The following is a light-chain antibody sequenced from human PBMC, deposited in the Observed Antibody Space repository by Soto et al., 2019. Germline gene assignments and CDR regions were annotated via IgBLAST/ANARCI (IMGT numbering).Light chain of an antibody. J-gene: IGKJ1*01. Sequence: DIQMTQSPSTLSASVGDRVTITCRASQSISSWLAWYQQKPGKAPKLLIYKASGLESGVPSRFSGSGFGTAFTLTISSLQPDDFATYYCRRYNSYWTFGQGTKVELK. CDR3: RRYNSYWT. CDR1: QSISSW. CDR2: KAS. V-gene: IGKV1-5*03.